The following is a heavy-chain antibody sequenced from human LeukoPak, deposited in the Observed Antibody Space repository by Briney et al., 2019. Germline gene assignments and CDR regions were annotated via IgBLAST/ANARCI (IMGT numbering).Heavy chain of an antibody. J-gene: IGHJ6*03. CDR2: INHSGST. V-gene: IGHV4-34*01. D-gene: IGHD6-13*01. CDR1: GFTFSSYA. Sequence: SGGSLRLSCAASGFTFSSYAMSWVRQPPGKGLEWIGEINHSGSTNYNPSLKSRVTISVDTSKNQFSLKLSSVTAADTAVYYCARAWQQLGYYYYYYMDVWGKGTTVTVSS. CDR3: ARAWQQLGYYYYYYMDV.